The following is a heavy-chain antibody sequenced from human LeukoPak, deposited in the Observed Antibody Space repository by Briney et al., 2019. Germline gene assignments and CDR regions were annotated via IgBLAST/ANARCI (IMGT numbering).Heavy chain of an antibody. CDR1: GYTFTSYY. CDR3: ARSRITIFGVVIISRQNWFDP. CDR2: INPNSGGT. Sequence: GASVKVSCKASGYTFTSYYMHWVRQAPGQGLEWMGWINPNSGGTNYAQKFQGRVTMTRDTSISTAYMELSRLRSDDTAVYYCARSRITIFGVVIISRQNWFDPWGQGTLVTVSS. J-gene: IGHJ5*02. V-gene: IGHV1-2*02. D-gene: IGHD3-3*01.